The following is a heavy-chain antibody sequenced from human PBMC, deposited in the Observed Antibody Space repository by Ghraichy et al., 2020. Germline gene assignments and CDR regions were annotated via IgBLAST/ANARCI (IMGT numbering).Heavy chain of an antibody. CDR1: GYTFTGYY. Sequence: ASVKVSCKASGYTFTGYYMHWVRQAPGQGLEWMGRINPNSGGTNYAQKFQGRVTMTRDTSISTAYMELSRLRSDDTAVYYCARDAPYYDFWSGYYTSAEYFQHWGQGTLVTVSS. J-gene: IGHJ1*01. CDR3: ARDAPYYDFWSGYYTSAEYFQH. V-gene: IGHV1-2*06. D-gene: IGHD3-3*01. CDR2: INPNSGGT.